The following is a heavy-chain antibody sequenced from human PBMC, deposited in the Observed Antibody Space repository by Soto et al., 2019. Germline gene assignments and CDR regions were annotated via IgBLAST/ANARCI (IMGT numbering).Heavy chain of an antibody. CDR3: ASPIAARGPFDY. CDR2: IYYSGST. J-gene: IGHJ4*02. Sequence: WQPLSLTSTVYGCSISSSSYSWGWIRQPPGKGLEWIGSIYYSGSTYYNPSLKSRVTISVDTSKNQFSLKLSSVTAADTAVYYCASPIAARGPFDYWGQGTLVTVS. CDR1: GCSISSSSYS. V-gene: IGHV4-39*01. D-gene: IGHD6-6*01.